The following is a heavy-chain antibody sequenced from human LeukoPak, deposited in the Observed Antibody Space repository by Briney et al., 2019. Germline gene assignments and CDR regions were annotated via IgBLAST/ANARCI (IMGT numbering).Heavy chain of an antibody. Sequence: ASVKVSCKASGYTFTSYAMHWVRQAPGQRLEWMGWINAGNGNTKYSQKFQGRVTITRDTSASTAYMELSSLRSEDTAVYYCATVVLGYCSSTSCLRRPFDYWGQGTLVTVSS. V-gene: IGHV1-3*01. D-gene: IGHD2-2*01. CDR3: ATVVLGYCSSTSCLRRPFDY. J-gene: IGHJ4*02. CDR1: GYTFTSYA. CDR2: INAGNGNT.